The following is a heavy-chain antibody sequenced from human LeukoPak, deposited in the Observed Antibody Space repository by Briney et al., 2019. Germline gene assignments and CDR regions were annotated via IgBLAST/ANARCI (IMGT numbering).Heavy chain of an antibody. J-gene: IGHJ1*01. CDR3: ARHQNYLHFQC. CDR2: IYYTGST. Sequence: SETLSLTCTVSGNSISSSSYNWGWIRQPPGKGLEWIGNIYYTGSTHSNPSLKSRVTISADTSKNQFSLNLSSVTAADTAVYYCARHQNYLHFQCWGQGTLVTVSS. CDR1: GNSISSSSYN. D-gene: IGHD1-7*01. V-gene: IGHV4-39*01.